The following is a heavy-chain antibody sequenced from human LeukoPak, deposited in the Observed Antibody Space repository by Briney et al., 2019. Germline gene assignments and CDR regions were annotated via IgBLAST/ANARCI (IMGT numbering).Heavy chain of an antibody. D-gene: IGHD2-15*01. CDR1: GFTFSSYA. CDR2: ISGSGGST. Sequence: GGSLRLSCAASGFTFSSYAMSWVRQAPGKGLEWVSAISGSGGSTYYADSVKGRFTISRDNSKNTLYLQMNSLRAEDTAVYYCAKDLGALIDIVVVVAATCDCWGQGTLVTVSS. V-gene: IGHV3-23*01. CDR3: AKDLGALIDIVVVVAATCDC. J-gene: IGHJ4*02.